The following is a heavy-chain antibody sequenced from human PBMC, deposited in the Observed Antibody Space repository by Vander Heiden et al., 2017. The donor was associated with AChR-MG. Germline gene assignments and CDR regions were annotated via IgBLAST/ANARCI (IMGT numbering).Heavy chain of an antibody. CDR1: GFTFSSYA. CDR3: AKSLTVGANAFDI. J-gene: IGHJ3*02. V-gene: IGHV3-23*01. D-gene: IGHD4-17*01. CDR2: ISGSGGST. Sequence: EVQLLESGGGLVQPGGSRRLSCAASGFTFSSYAISWVRQAPGKWLEWVSAISGSGGSTYYADSVKGRFTISRDNSKNTLYLQMNRLRAEDTAVYYCAKSLTVGANAFDIWGQGTMVTLSS.